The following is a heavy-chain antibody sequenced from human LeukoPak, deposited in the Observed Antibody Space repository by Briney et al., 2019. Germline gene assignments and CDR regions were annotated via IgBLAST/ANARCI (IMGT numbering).Heavy chain of an antibody. CDR1: GFPFNSYG. D-gene: IGHD5-12*01. CDR2: IKQDGSEK. CDR3: AREAPMLGGYSGYGSFDY. J-gene: IGHJ4*02. Sequence: PGGSLRLSCVASGFPFNSYGMHWVRQAPGKGLEWVANIKQDGSEKYYVDSVKGRFTISRDNAKNSLYLQMNSLRAEDTAVYYCAREAPMLGGYSGYGSFDYWGQGTLVTVSS. V-gene: IGHV3-7*01.